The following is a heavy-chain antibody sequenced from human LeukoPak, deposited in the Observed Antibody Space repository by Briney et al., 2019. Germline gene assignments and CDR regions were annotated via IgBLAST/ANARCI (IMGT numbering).Heavy chain of an antibody. Sequence: GGSLRLSCAASGFTFSSYSMNWVRQAPGKGLEWVSCISSSSSTIYYADSVKGRFTISRDNAKNSLYLQMNSLRAEDTAVYYCARDISDIVVVPAAHRFDYWGQGTLVTVSS. CDR3: ARDISDIVVVPAAHRFDY. CDR2: ISSSSSTI. V-gene: IGHV3-48*04. CDR1: GFTFSSYS. D-gene: IGHD2-2*01. J-gene: IGHJ4*02.